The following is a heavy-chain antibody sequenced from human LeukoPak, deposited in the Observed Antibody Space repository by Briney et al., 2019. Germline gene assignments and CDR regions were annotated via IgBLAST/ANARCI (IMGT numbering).Heavy chain of an antibody. Sequence: SETLSLTCTVSGDSISSYNWNWIRQPPGKGLEWIGYFSYTGSTNYNPSLRSRVTISVDTSKNQFSLKLNSVTAADTAVYYCARVPALRVVTTPTYFDLWGLGTLVSVSS. D-gene: IGHD2-21*02. V-gene: IGHV4-59*01. CDR2: FSYTGST. CDR1: GDSISSYN. J-gene: IGHJ4*02. CDR3: ARVPALRVVTTPTYFDL.